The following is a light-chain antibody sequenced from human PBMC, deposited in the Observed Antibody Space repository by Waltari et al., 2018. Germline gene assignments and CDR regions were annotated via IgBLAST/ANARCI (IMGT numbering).Light chain of an antibody. V-gene: IGKV3-11*01. CDR2: DAS. Sequence: EVVLTQSPATLALSPGERATLSCRASQSVSSYLAWYQQKPGQAPRLLIYDASKRVTGIPARFTGSGSGTHFTLTISSLEPEDFAVYYCQQRSKWFTFGGGTKVEIK. J-gene: IGKJ4*01. CDR3: QQRSKWFT. CDR1: QSVSSY.